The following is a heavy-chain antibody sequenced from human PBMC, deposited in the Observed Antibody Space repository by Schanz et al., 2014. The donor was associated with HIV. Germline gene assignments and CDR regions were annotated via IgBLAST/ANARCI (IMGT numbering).Heavy chain of an antibody. D-gene: IGHD6-6*01. CDR2: IKPNSGDT. Sequence: QVQLVQSGAAVKKPGASVTVSCKASGYTFTNYGINWVRQAPGQGLEWMGYIKPNSGDTDYAQKFQGRVTMTRDTSISTAYMELSRLRSDDTAVYYCAREGTAARQFYYYGMDVWGQGTTVTVSS. CDR1: GYTFTNYG. CDR3: AREGTAARQFYYYGMDV. V-gene: IGHV1-2*02. J-gene: IGHJ6*02.